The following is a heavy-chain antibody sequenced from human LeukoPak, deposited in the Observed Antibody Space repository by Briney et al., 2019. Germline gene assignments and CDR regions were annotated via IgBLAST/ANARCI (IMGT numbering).Heavy chain of an antibody. CDR3: ANTPVTMIRGVHYYFDY. Sequence: GGSLRLSCAASGFTFSSYGMHWVRQAPGKGLEWVAFIRYDGSNKYYADSVKGRFTISRDNSKNTLYLQMYSLRAEDTAVYYCANTPVTMIRGVHYYFDYWGQGTLVTVSS. J-gene: IGHJ4*02. V-gene: IGHV3-30*02. D-gene: IGHD3-10*01. CDR2: IRYDGSNK. CDR1: GFTFSSYG.